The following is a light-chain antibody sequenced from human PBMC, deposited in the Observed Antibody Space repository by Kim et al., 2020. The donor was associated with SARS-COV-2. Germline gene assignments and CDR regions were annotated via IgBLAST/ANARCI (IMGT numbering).Light chain of an antibody. Sequence: ALGQTVRITCQGDSLRSYYASWYQQKPGQAPVLVLYGKNNRPSGIPDRFSGSTSGNTASLTITGAQAEDEADYYCNSRDSSGNHLVFGTGTKVTVL. CDR1: SLRSYY. CDR3: NSRDSSGNHLV. CDR2: GKN. V-gene: IGLV3-19*01. J-gene: IGLJ1*01.